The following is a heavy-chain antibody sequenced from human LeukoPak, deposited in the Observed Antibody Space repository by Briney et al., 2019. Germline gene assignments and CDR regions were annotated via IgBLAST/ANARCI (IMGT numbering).Heavy chain of an antibody. CDR2: ISSSSSYI. CDR1: GFTFSSYS. V-gene: IGHV3-21*01. D-gene: IGHD3-16*01. CDR3: ASVWGPGGNDY. J-gene: IGHJ4*02. Sequence: GGSLRLSCAASGFTFSSYSMNWVRQAPGKGLEWVSSISSSSSYIYYADSVKGRFTISRDNAKNSLYLQMNSMRAEDTAVYYCASVWGPGGNDYWGQGTLVTVSS.